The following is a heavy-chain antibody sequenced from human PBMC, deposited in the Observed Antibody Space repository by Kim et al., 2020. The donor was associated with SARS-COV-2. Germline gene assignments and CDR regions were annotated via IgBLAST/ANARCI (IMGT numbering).Heavy chain of an antibody. Sequence: SLRLSCAASGFTFGDYAMHWVRQAPGKGLEWVSGISWNSGSIGYADSVKGRFTISRDNAKNSLYLQMNSLRAEDTALYYCARTGTTEFYYYYYGMDVWGQGTTVTVSS. CDR2: ISWNSGSI. CDR3: ARTGTTEFYYYYYGMDV. J-gene: IGHJ6*02. CDR1: GFTFGDYA. D-gene: IGHD1-1*01. V-gene: IGHV3-9*01.